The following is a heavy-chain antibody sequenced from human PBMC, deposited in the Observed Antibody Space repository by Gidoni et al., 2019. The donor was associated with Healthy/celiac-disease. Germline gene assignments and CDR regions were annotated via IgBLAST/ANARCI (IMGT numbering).Heavy chain of an antibody. J-gene: IGHJ4*02. D-gene: IGHD1-26*01. CDR2: ISWNSGSI. V-gene: IGHV3-9*01. CDR3: AKDFGGSYFDY. CDR1: GFTFDDYA. Sequence: EVQLVESGGGLVQPGRSLRLSCAASGFTFDDYAMPWVRQAPGKGLEWVSGISWNSGSIGYADSVKGRFTISRDNAKNSLYLQMNSLRAEDTALYYCAKDFGGSYFDYWGQGTLVTVSS.